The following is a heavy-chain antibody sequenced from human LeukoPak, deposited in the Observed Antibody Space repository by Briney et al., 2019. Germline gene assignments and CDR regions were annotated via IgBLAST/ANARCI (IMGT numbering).Heavy chain of an antibody. CDR3: ARSDAFDI. Sequence: GGSLRLSCAASGFTFSSYAMNWVRQAPGKGLEWVSSSSSSVGHVFYADSVKGRFTISRDNARNSLFLQMNSLRAEDTAVYYCARSDAFDIWGQGTLVTVSS. J-gene: IGHJ3*02. CDR1: GFTFSSYA. V-gene: IGHV3-21*01. CDR2: SSSSVGHV.